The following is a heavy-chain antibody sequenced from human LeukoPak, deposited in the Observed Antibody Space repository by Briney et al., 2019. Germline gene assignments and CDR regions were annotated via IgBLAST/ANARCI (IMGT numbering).Heavy chain of an antibody. Sequence: GSLRLSCAASGFTFSSYWMSWVRQAPGKGLEWVANIKQDGSEKYYVDSVKGRFTISRDNAKNSLYLQMNSLRAEDTAVYYCARSLGIVLWAFDIWGQGTMVTVSS. CDR1: GFTFSSYW. J-gene: IGHJ3*02. CDR3: ARSLGIVLWAFDI. V-gene: IGHV3-7*01. D-gene: IGHD3-10*01. CDR2: IKQDGSEK.